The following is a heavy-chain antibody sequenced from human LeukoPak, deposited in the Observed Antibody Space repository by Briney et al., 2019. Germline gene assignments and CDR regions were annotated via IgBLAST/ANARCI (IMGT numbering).Heavy chain of an antibody. J-gene: IGHJ4*02. Sequence: ASVKVSCKASGYTFTTYDINWVRQATGQGLEWMGWMNPNSGNTGSAQKFQGRVTMTRNTYISTAYMELSSLRSEDTAVYYCARGRLYCSSTSCYFYWGQGTLVTVSS. CDR1: GYTFTTYD. D-gene: IGHD2-2*01. V-gene: IGHV1-8*01. CDR3: ARGRLYCSSTSCYFY. CDR2: MNPNSGNT.